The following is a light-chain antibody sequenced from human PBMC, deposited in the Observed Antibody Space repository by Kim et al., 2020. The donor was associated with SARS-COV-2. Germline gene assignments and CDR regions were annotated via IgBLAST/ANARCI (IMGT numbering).Light chain of an antibody. Sequence: DIQMTQSPSSLSAPVGDRVTITCRASQSINTNLNWYQYKPGKAPKLLIYAATGLQSGVPSRFSGSGSETDFTLTISSLQPEDFGTYYCQQSYNTPRTLGQGTKLEI. J-gene: IGKJ2*01. CDR1: QSINTN. V-gene: IGKV1-39*01. CDR2: AAT. CDR3: QQSYNTPRT.